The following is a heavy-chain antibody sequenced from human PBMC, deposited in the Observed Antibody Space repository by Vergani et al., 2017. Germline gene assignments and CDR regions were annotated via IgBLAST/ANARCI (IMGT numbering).Heavy chain of an antibody. CDR3: ARGKAAAGRSYNWFDP. CDR1: GGSFSGYY. J-gene: IGHJ5*02. V-gene: IGHV4-34*01. Sequence: QVQLQQWGAGLLKPSETLSLTCAVYGGSFSGYYWSWIRQPPGKGLAWIGEINHSGSTNYNPSLKSRVTISVDTSKNQFSLKLSSVTAADTAVYYCARGKAAAGRSYNWFDPWGQGTLVTVSS. CDR2: INHSGST. D-gene: IGHD6-13*01.